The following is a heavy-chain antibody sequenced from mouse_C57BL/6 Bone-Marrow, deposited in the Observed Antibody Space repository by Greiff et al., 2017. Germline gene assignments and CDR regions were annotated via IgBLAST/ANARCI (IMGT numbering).Heavy chain of an antibody. CDR3: TREVYGNFAWFAY. V-gene: IGHV1-15*01. Sequence: VQLQQSGAELVRPGASVTLSCKASGYTFTDYEMHWVKQTPVHGLEWIGAIDPETGGTAYNQKFKGKAILTADKSSSTAYMELRSLTSEDSAVYYCTREVYGNFAWFAYWGQGTLVTVSA. CDR2: IDPETGGT. D-gene: IGHD2-10*02. CDR1: GYTFTDYE. J-gene: IGHJ3*01.